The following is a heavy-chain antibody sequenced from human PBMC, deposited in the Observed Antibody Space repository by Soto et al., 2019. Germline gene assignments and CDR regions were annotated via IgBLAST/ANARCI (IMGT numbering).Heavy chain of an antibody. Sequence: SSETLPLTCTVSGGSIRRGGYFWNWIRQQPRKGLEWIGYIYYSGVTYYNPSLKSRVTISVDTSKNQFSLRLSSVTAADTAVYYCAREPSIWGQGTLVTVSS. CDR1: GGSIRRGGYF. CDR2: IYYSGVT. CDR3: AREPSI. J-gene: IGHJ4*02. V-gene: IGHV4-31*03.